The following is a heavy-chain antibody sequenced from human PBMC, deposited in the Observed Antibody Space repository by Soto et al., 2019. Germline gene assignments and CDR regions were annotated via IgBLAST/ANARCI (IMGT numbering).Heavy chain of an antibody. Sequence: ASVKVSCKASGYNFIGQYIHWVRQAPGQGLEWMGIINPSGGGTTYAQKIQGRVTITADESTSTAYMELSSLRSEDTAVYYCASFLGRDYGMDVWGQGTTVTVSS. D-gene: IGHD2-15*01. V-gene: IGHV1-46*01. J-gene: IGHJ6*02. CDR2: INPSGGGT. CDR3: ASFLGRDYGMDV. CDR1: GYNFIGQY.